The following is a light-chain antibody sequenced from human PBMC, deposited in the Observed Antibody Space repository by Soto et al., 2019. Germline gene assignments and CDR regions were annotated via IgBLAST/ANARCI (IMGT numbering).Light chain of an antibody. CDR3: CSYAGTYTFVV. Sequence: QSAPTQPHSVSGSPGQSVTISCTGTSHDVGGYDYVSWYQQSPGKAPKLIIYDVIERPSGVPDRFSGSRSGNTASLTISGVQAEDEGDYYCCSYAGTYTFVVFGGGTKLTVL. J-gene: IGLJ2*01. CDR2: DVI. V-gene: IGLV2-11*01. CDR1: SHDVGGYDY.